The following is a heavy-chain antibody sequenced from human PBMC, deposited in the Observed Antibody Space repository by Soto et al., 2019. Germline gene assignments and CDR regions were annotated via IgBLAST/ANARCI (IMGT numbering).Heavy chain of an antibody. J-gene: IGHJ4*02. CDR3: ARLDTAMDIFDY. CDR2: IYYSGST. Sequence: SETLSLTCTVSGGSISSGDYYWSWIRQPPGKGLEWIGYIYYSGSTYYNPSLKSRVTISVDTSKNQFSLKLSSVTAADTAVYYCARLDTAMDIFDYWGQGTLVTVSS. CDR1: GGSISSGDYY. D-gene: IGHD5-18*01. V-gene: IGHV4-30-4*01.